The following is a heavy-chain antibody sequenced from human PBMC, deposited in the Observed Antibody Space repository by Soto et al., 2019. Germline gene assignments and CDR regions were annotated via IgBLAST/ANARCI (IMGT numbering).Heavy chain of an antibody. V-gene: IGHV3-23*01. CDR1: GFTISDSA. D-gene: IGHD2-15*01. CDR3: AKEVYDCRGGSCWRSVDY. Sequence: EVQLLESGGGLVQPGGSLRLSCAASGFTISDSAMNWVRQAPGKGLEWVSGIRGSGTTTYYADSVKGRFTISRDNSKSTLYLQMNSVTVEDTAVDYCAKEVYDCRGGSCWRSVDYWGQGTLVTVSS. J-gene: IGHJ4*02. CDR2: IRGSGTTT.